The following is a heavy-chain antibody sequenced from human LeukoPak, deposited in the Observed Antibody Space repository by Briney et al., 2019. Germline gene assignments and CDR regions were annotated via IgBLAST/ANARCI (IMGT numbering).Heavy chain of an antibody. CDR3: AKGGWLRQGANDY. CDR2: IGGSGGST. D-gene: IGHD5-12*01. Sequence: GGSLRLSCAASGFTFTNFAMTWVRQAPGKGLEWVSGIGGSGGSTYYADSVKGRFTISRDNSKNTVSLQMNTLRAEDTAVYYCAKGGWLRQGANDYWGQGTLVTVSS. V-gene: IGHV3-23*01. CDR1: GFTFTNFA. J-gene: IGHJ4*02.